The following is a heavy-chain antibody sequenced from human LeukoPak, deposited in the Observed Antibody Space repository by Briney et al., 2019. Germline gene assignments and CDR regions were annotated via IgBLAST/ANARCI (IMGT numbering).Heavy chain of an antibody. D-gene: IGHD3-3*01. CDR1: GYTFTSYA. CDR2: INTNTGNP. Sequence: ASVKVSCKASGYTFTSYAMNWVRQAPGQGLEWMGWINTNTGNPTYAQGFTGRFVFSLDTSVSTAYLQISSLKAEDTAVYYCAAWNSDFWSSYYYGMDVWGQGTTVTVSS. J-gene: IGHJ6*02. CDR3: AAWNSDFWSSYYYGMDV. V-gene: IGHV7-4-1*02.